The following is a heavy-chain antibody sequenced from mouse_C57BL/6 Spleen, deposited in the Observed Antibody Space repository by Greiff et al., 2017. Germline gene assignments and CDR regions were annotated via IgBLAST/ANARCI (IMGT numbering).Heavy chain of an antibody. CDR3: ARSMVTEGRAWFAY. CDR2: IDPSDSYT. V-gene: IGHV1-69*01. CDR1: GYTFTSYW. Sequence: QVQLQQPGAELVMPGASVKLSCKASGYTFTSYWMHWVKQRPGQGLEWIGEIDPSDSYTNYNQKFKGKSTLTVDKSSSTAYMQRSSLTSEDSAVYYCARSMVTEGRAWFAYWGQGTLVTVSA. J-gene: IGHJ3*01. D-gene: IGHD2-2*01.